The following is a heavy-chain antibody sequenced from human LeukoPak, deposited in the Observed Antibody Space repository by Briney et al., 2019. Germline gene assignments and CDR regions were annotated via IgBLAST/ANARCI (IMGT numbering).Heavy chain of an antibody. V-gene: IGHV4-61*02. Sequence: PSQTLSLTCTVSGGSISSGSYYWSWIRQPAGKGLEWTGRIYTSGSTNYNPSLKSRVTISVDTSKNQFPLKLSSVTAADTAVYYCAREASGYDYGYYYYYGMDVWGQGTTVTVSS. D-gene: IGHD5-12*01. CDR2: IYTSGST. CDR3: AREASGYDYGYYYYYGMDV. CDR1: GGSISSGSYY. J-gene: IGHJ6*02.